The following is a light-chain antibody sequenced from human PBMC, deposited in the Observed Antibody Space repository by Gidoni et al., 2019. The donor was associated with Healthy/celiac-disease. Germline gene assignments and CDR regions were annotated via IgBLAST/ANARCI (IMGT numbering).Light chain of an antibody. V-gene: IGKV1-5*01. J-gene: IGKJ3*01. CDR1: QSISSW. CDR3: QQYNSYSFT. CDR2: DAS. Sequence: DIQMTQSPSTLSASVGDRVTITCRASQSISSWLAWYQQKPGKAPKLLIYDASSLESGVPSRFSGSGSGTEFTLTISRLQPYDFATYYCQQYNSYSFTFGPGTKVDIK.